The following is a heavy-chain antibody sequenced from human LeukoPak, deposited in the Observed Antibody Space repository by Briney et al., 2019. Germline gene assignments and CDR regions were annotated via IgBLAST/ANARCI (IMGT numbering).Heavy chain of an antibody. D-gene: IGHD6-13*01. CDR3: ARVWDSWYYFDY. CDR2: IYSGGST. CDR1: GFTFSDYY. J-gene: IGHJ4*02. V-gene: IGHV3-53*01. Sequence: PGGSLRLSCAASGFTFSDYYMSWVRQAPGKGLEWVSVIYSGGSTYYADSVKGRFTISRDNSKNTLYLQMNSLRAEDTAVYYCARVWDSWYYFDYWGQGTLVTVSP.